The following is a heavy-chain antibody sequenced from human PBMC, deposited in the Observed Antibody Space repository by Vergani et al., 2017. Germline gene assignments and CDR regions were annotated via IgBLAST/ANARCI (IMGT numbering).Heavy chain of an antibody. CDR3: ARLGYGSSTSCKDFDY. CDR1: GYSFTSYW. CDR2: IYPGDSDT. J-gene: IGHJ4*02. D-gene: IGHD2-2*01. Sequence: EVQLVQSGAEVKKPGESLKISCKGSGYSFTSYWIGWVRQMPGKGLEWMGIIYPGDSDTRYSPSFQGQVTIAADKSISTAYLQWSSLKASDTAMYYCARLGYGSSTSCKDFDYWGQGTLVTVSS. V-gene: IGHV5-51*01.